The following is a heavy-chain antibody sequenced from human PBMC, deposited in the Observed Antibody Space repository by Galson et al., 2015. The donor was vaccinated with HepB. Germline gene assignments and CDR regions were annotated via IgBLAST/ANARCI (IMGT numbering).Heavy chain of an antibody. CDR1: GFTFSSYS. CDR3: ARVPLSQARYDSSGYPVGGFDP. Sequence: SLRLSCAASGFTFSSYSMNWVRQAPGKGLEWVSSISSSSSYIYYADSVKGRFTISRDNAKNSLYLQMNSLRAEDTAVYYCARVPLSQARYDSSGYPVGGFDPWGQGTLVTVSS. V-gene: IGHV3-21*01. CDR2: ISSSSSYI. J-gene: IGHJ5*02. D-gene: IGHD3-22*01.